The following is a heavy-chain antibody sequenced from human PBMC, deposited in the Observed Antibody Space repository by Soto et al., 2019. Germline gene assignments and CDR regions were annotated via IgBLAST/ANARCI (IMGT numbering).Heavy chain of an antibody. D-gene: IGHD4-17*01. CDR2: IYYSGSP. CDR3: ARTVSTNWFDP. J-gene: IGHJ5*02. CDR1: GGSISSSSYY. Sequence: PSETLSLTCTVSGGSISSSSYYWGWIRQPPGKGLEWIGSIYYSGSPYYNPSLKSRVTISVDTSKNQFSLKLSSVTAADTAVYYCARTVSTNWFDPWGQETLVTVSS. V-gene: IGHV4-39*01.